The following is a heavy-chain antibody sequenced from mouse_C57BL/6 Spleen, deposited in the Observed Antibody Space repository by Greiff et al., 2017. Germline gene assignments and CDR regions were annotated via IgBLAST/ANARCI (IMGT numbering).Heavy chain of an antibody. Sequence: QVQLQQSGAELVKPGASVKISCKASGYAFSSYWMNWVKQRPGKGLEWIGQIYPGDGDTNYNGKFKGKATLTADKSSSTAYMQLSSLTSEDSAVYFCARRSYYYGSSLYFDYWGQGTTLTVSS. CDR1: GYAFSSYW. CDR3: ARRSYYYGSSLYFDY. J-gene: IGHJ2*01. CDR2: IYPGDGDT. D-gene: IGHD1-1*01. V-gene: IGHV1-80*01.